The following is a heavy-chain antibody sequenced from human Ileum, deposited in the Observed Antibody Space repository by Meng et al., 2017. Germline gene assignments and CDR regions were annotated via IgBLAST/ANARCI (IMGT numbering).Heavy chain of an antibody. V-gene: IGHV3-30*04. CDR3: ARDWTTVVTPKPPQGDY. Sequence: GESLKISCAASGFTFSSYAMHWVRQAPGKGLEWVAVISYDGSNKYYADSVKGRFTISRDNSKNTLYLQMNSLGAEDTAVYYCARDWTTVVTPKPPQGDYWGQGTLVTVSS. D-gene: IGHD4-23*01. CDR2: ISYDGSNK. J-gene: IGHJ4*02. CDR1: GFTFSSYA.